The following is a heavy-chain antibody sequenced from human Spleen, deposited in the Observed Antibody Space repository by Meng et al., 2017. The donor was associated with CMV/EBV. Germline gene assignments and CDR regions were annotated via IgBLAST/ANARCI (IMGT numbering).Heavy chain of an antibody. J-gene: IGHJ3*02. D-gene: IGHD2-2*01. CDR1: EYTFTAHY. CDR2: INPNSGVT. Sequence: ASVKVSCKASEYTFTAHYIHWVRQAPGQGLEWMGWINPNSGVTKSAQKFQGRVTMTRDTSITTAYMELSRLRSDDTAVYYCSLGYCSSTSCFDAFDIWGQGTMVTVSS. CDR3: SLGYCSSTSCFDAFDI. V-gene: IGHV1-2*02.